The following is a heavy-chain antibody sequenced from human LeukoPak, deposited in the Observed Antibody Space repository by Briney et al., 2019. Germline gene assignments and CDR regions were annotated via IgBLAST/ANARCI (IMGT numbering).Heavy chain of an antibody. CDR2: ISRSSSYI. D-gene: IGHD4-17*01. J-gene: IGHJ6*02. Sequence: GGSLRLSCAASGFTFSSYDMNWVRQAPGKGLEWVSSISRSSSYIYYADSVKGRFTISRDYAKNSLYLQMNSLRAEDTAVYYCARQRRPGDYVGSYYGMDVWGQGTTVTVSS. V-gene: IGHV3-21*01. CDR1: GFTFSSYD. CDR3: ARQRRPGDYVGSYYGMDV.